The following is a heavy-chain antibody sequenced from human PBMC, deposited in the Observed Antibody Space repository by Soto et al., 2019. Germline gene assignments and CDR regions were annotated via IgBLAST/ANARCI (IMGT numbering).Heavy chain of an antibody. V-gene: IGHV4-59*01. D-gene: IGHD3-10*01. Sequence: QVQLQESGPGLVKPSETLSLTCSVSGASITTYYWSWIRQPPGKGLEWIGSISYSGSTKYNPSLESRVMISLDTSKNQFSLRLTSVTAADTALYYCARDWDSSGLFGPWGQGALVTVSS. J-gene: IGHJ5*02. CDR3: ARDWDSSGLFGP. CDR1: GASITTYY. CDR2: ISYSGST.